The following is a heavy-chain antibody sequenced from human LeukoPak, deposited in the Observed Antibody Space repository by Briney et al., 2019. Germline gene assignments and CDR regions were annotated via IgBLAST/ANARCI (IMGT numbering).Heavy chain of an antibody. D-gene: IGHD3-22*01. CDR1: GGSISSGGYY. CDR2: IYYSGST. J-gene: IGHJ3*02. V-gene: IGHV4-31*03. Sequence: PSETLSLTCTVSGGSISSGGYYWSWIRQHPGKGLEWIGYIYYSGSTYYNPSLKSRVTISVDTSKNQFSLKLSSVTAADTAVYYCARTAQYFYDSSGNFDAFDIWGQGTMVTVSS. CDR3: ARTAQYFYDSSGNFDAFDI.